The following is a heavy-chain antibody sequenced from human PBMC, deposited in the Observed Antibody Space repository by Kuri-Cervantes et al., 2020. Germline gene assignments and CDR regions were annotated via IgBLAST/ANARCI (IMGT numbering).Heavy chain of an antibody. CDR1: GYTFTGYY. Sequence: ASVKVSCKASGYTFTGYYMHWVRQAPGQGLEWMGWINPNSGGTNYAQKFQGRVTMTRDTSISTAYMELSRLRSDDTAVYYCARKAVAGLGANWFDPWGRGTLVTVSS. D-gene: IGHD6-19*01. J-gene: IGHJ5*02. V-gene: IGHV1-2*02. CDR3: ARKAVAGLGANWFDP. CDR2: INPNSGGT.